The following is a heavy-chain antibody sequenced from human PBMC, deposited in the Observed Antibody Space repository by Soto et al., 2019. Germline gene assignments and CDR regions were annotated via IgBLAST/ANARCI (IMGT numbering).Heavy chain of an antibody. J-gene: IGHJ4*02. D-gene: IGHD4-17*01. CDR1: GYSFSDFG. CDR3: ARSDYYEDTGTFEY. V-gene: IGHV1-18*04. CDR2: IGGKNGNT. Sequence: ASVKVSCKASGYSFSDFGITWLRQAPGQGLEWMGWIGGKNGNTNYAQKVQGRVTLTADTSTSTAYMEMRALTSDDTATYYCARSDYYEDTGTFEYWGQGTPVTVSS.